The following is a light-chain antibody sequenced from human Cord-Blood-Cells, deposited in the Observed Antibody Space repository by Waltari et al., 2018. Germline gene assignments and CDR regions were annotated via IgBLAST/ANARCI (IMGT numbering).Light chain of an antibody. CDR3: QQYYSTPT. CDR2: WAS. Sequence: DIVMTKSNDSLAVSLGERASINCTSSQSVFYSSNNKDYLAWYHQKPGQPPKLLIYWASTRESGGPDRFSGSGSGTDFTLTISSLQAEDVAVYYCQQYYSTPTFGQGTKVEIK. J-gene: IGKJ1*01. V-gene: IGKV4-1*01. CDR1: QSVFYSSNNKDY.